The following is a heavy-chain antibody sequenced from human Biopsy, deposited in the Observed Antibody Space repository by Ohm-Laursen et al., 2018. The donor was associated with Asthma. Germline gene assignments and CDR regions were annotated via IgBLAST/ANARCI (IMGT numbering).Heavy chain of an antibody. V-gene: IGHV1-69*13. CDR3: ARDPSYFDPSVEGWHL. Sequence: ASVKVSCKGSRDIFSSYGFSWVRQAPGQGLEWMGGIIPISLTPGYARRFRGRVTISADEYTRTAYMELSSLRSEDTAVYYCARDPSYFDPSVEGWHLWGQGTMVTVSS. D-gene: IGHD3-22*01. J-gene: IGHJ3*01. CDR1: RDIFSSYG. CDR2: IIPISLTP.